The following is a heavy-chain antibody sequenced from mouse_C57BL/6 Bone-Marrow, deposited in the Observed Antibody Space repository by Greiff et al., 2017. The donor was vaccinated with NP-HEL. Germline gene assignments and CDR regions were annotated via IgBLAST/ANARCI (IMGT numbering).Heavy chain of an antibody. CDR2: IHPNSGST. CDR1: GYTFTSYW. CDR3: ARSSPGGFDY. D-gene: IGHD1-1*01. J-gene: IGHJ2*01. V-gene: IGHV1-64*01. Sequence: QVQLKQPGAELVKPGASVKLSCKASGYTFTSYWMHWVKQRPGQGLEWIGMIHPNSGSTNYNEKFKSKATLTVDKSSSTAYMQLSSLTSEDSAVYYCARSSPGGFDYWGQGTTLTVSS.